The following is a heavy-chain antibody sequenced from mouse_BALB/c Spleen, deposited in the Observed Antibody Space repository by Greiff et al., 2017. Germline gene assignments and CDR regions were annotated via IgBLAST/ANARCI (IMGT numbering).Heavy chain of an antibody. V-gene: IGHV2-9*02. J-gene: IGHJ3*01. D-gene: IGHD2-1*01. CDR3: ARERGGNYVPFAY. CDR1: GFSLTSYG. CDR2: IWAGGST. Sequence: QVQLKESGPGLVAPSQSLSITCTVSGFSLTSYGVHWVRQPPGKGLEWLGVIWAGGSTNYNSALMSRLSISTDNSKSQVFLKMNSLQTDDTAMYDCARERGGNYVPFAYWGQGTLVTVSA.